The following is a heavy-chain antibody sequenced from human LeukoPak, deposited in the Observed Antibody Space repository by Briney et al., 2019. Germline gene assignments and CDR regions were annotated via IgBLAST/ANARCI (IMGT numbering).Heavy chain of an antibody. D-gene: IGHD6-13*01. J-gene: IGHJ6*02. V-gene: IGHV3-48*01. CDR3: AKGLTGNYGYYGMDV. Sequence: PGGSLRLSCAASGFTFSAYSMNWVRQAPGKGLEWVSYISSSSSPIYYADSVKGRFTISRDNSKNTLYLQMNSLRAEDTAVYYCAKGLTGNYGYYGMDVWGQGTTVIVSS. CDR2: ISSSSSPI. CDR1: GFTFSAYS.